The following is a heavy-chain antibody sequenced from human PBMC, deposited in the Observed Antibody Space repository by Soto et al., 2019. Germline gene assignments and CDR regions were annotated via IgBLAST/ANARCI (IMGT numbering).Heavy chain of an antibody. CDR3: ERALDSSGWIDY. V-gene: IGHV3-66*01. CDR2: IYSGGST. Sequence: EVQLVESGGGLVQPGGSLRLSCAASGFTVSSNYMSWVRQAPGKGLEWVSVIYSGGSTYYADSVKGRFTISRDNSKNTLYLQMNSLRAEDTAVYYCERALDSSGWIDYWGQGTLVTVSS. D-gene: IGHD6-19*01. J-gene: IGHJ4*02. CDR1: GFTVSSNY.